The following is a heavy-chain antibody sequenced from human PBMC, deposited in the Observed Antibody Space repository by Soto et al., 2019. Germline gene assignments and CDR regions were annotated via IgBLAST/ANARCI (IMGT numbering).Heavy chain of an antibody. CDR1: GFAFTHAW. CDR2: IKGRTDGGTT. J-gene: IGHJ4*02. CDR3: TTDSAVDTTSFDY. V-gene: IGHV3-15*01. D-gene: IGHD5-18*01. Sequence: GSLRLSCAASGFAFTHAWMSWVRLPPGKGLEWVGLIKGRTDGGTTEFAAPVKGRFTMSRDDSKKMVFLQMNSLETEDTGVYYCTTDSAVDTTSFDYWGPGTVVTVSS.